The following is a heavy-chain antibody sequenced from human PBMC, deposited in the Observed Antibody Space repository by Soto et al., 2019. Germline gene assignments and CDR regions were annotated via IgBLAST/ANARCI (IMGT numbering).Heavy chain of an antibody. J-gene: IGHJ3*02. CDR2: INSDGSST. V-gene: IGHV3-74*01. Sequence: PGGSLRLSCAASGFTFSSYWMHWVRQAPGKGLVWVSRINSDGSSTSYADSVKGRFTISRDNAKNTLYLQMNSLRAEDTAVYYCASLPQWLPNGKAFDIWGQGTMVTVSS. CDR1: GFTFSSYW. CDR3: ASLPQWLPNGKAFDI. D-gene: IGHD6-19*01.